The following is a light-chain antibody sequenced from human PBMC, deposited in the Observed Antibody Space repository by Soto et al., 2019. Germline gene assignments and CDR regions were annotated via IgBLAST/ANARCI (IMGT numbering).Light chain of an antibody. CDR2: DTS. V-gene: IGKV3-20*01. CDR1: QTLGTKY. CDR3: HHYGTSPPNT. Sequence: EIVLTQSPGTLSLSPGERATLSCRASQTLGTKYLAWYQQKPGQAPSLLINDTSNRATGVPDRFSCSGSGTDFTLTISRLEPEDFAVYYCHHYGTSPPNTFGQWTKLEIK. J-gene: IGKJ2*01.